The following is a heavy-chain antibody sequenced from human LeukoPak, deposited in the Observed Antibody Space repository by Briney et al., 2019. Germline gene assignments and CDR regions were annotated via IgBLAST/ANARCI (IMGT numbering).Heavy chain of an antibody. CDR1: GGSMSSHY. CDR2: IYDSGTT. D-gene: IGHD6-6*01. V-gene: IGHV4-59*11. CDR3: ARALITSSSEFDY. J-gene: IGHJ4*02. Sequence: PSETLSLTCTVSGGSMSSHYWSWIRQPPGKGLEWIAYIYDSGTTDYNPSLKSRVTISVDTSKKQFSLKLSSVTAADTAVYYCARALITSSSEFDYWGQGTLVTVSS.